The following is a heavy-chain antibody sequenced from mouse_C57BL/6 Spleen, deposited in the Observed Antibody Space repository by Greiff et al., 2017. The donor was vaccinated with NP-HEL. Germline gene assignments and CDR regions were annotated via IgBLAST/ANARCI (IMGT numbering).Heavy chain of an antibody. CDR3: VRHGYYAMDY. V-gene: IGHV10-1*01. J-gene: IGHJ4*01. CDR2: IRSKSNNYAT. CDR1: GFSFNTYA. Sequence: EVQRVESGGGLVQPKGSLKLSCAASGFSFNTYAMNWVRQAPGKGLEWVARIRSKSNNYATYYADSVKDRFTISRDDSESMLYLQMNNLKTEDTAMYYCVRHGYYAMDYWGQGTSVTVSS.